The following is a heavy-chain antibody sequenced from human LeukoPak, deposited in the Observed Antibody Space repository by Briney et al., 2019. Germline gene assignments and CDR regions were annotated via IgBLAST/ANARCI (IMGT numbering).Heavy chain of an antibody. V-gene: IGHV1-46*01. CDR1: GYTFTSYY. Sequence: PGASVKVSCKASGYTFTSYYMHWVRQAPGQGLEWMGIINPSGGSTSYAQKFQGRVTMTRDTSTSTVYMELSSLRSEDTAVYYCARANYCSGGSCYSGGDYWGQGTLVTVSS. D-gene: IGHD2-15*01. CDR3: ARANYCSGGSCYSGGDY. CDR2: INPSGGST. J-gene: IGHJ4*02.